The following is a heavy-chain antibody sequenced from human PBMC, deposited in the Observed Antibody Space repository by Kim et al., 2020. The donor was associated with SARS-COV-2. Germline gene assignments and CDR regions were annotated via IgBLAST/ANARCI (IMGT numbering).Heavy chain of an antibody. V-gene: IGHV3-23*01. Sequence: GGSLRLSCATSGFTFSRFAMNWFRQAPGKGLEWVSAIGGSGGTTYYAESVKDRFTISRDNSKNTVFLQMRSLRVEDTAVYYCAKVVSGGYSGTHSFDSWG. D-gene: IGHD1-26*01. J-gene: IGHJ3*02. CDR2: IGGSGGTT. CDR1: GFTFSRFA. CDR3: AKVVSGGYSGTHSFDS.